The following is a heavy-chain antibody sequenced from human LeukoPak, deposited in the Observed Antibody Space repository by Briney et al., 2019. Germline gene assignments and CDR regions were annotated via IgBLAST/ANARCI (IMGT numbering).Heavy chain of an antibody. D-gene: IGHD2-21*01. CDR2: LYSGSDT. CDR1: GFTVSTNH. V-gene: IGHV3-53*01. Sequence: SGGSLRLSCAASGFTVSTNHMNWVRRAPGKGLEWVSILYSGSDTYYADSVKGRFTISRDDSRNTLFLHMNSLKAEDTAIYYCARVGDHFHWFLDLWGRGTLVAVSS. J-gene: IGHJ2*01. CDR3: ARVGDHFHWFLDL.